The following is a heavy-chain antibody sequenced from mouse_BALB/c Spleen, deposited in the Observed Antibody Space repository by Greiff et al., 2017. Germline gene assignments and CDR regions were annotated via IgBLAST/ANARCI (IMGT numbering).Heavy chain of an antibody. D-gene: IGHD2-4*01. CDR3: ARHGDDYDGRGFAY. Sequence: EVKLVESGGDLVKPGGSLKLSCAASGFTFSSYGMSWVRQTPDKRLEWVATISSGGSYTYYPDSVKGRFTISRDNAKNTLYLQMSSLTSEDTAMYYCARHGDDYDGRGFAYWGEGTLVTVSA. J-gene: IGHJ3*01. CDR1: GFTFSSYG. V-gene: IGHV5-6*01. CDR2: ISSGGSYT.